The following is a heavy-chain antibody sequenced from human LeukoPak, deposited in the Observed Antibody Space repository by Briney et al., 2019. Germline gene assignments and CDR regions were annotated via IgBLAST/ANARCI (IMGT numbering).Heavy chain of an antibody. CDR3: ARVGSPDSENSGWKLFFDY. D-gene: IGHD6-19*01. V-gene: IGHV1-18*01. CDR1: GYGFSNYG. J-gene: IGHJ4*02. CDR2: ISAYNGDT. Sequence: GASVKVSCKASGYGFSNYGITWVRQAPGQGLGCMGWISAYNGDTNYAQNFQGRLTMTTDTSTNTAYMELRSLRSDDTAVYYCARVGSPDSENSGWKLFFDYWGQGTLVTVSS.